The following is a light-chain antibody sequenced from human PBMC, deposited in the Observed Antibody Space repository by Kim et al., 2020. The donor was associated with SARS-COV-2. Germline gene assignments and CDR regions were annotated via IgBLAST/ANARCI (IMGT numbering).Light chain of an antibody. CDR1: SSNIGNNA. CDR3: ETWDDSVNGWV. CDR2: YND. J-gene: IGLJ3*02. Sequence: QSVLTQSPSVSEAPRQRVTISCSGNSSNIGNNAGNWYQQFPGKALKLLIYYNDLLSSGVSDRFSGSKSGTSASLAISGLQSEDEADYYCETWDDSVNGWVFGGGTQLTVL. V-gene: IGLV1-36*01.